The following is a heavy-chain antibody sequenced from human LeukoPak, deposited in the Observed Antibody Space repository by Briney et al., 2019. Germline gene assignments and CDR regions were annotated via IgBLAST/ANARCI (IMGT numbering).Heavy chain of an antibody. D-gene: IGHD3-22*01. CDR3: ARPLYYDSSVYYYGMDV. Sequence: GGSLRLSCAASGFTFSSYAMSWVRQAPGKGLEWVSVIYSGGSTYYADSVKGRFTISRHNSKNTLYLQMNSLRAEDTAVYYCARPLYYDSSVYYYGMDVWGQGTTVTVSS. CDR2: IYSGGST. CDR1: GFTFSSYA. V-gene: IGHV3-53*04. J-gene: IGHJ6*02.